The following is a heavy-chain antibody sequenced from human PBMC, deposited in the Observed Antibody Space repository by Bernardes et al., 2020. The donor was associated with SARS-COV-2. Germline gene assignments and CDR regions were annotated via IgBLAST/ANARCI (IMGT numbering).Heavy chain of an antibody. CDR1: GFTFRSYW. V-gene: IGHV3-74*01. D-gene: IGHD2-15*01. J-gene: IGHJ4*02. CDR3: ARGPNGGNYYVGDY. CDR2: TSGDGTST. Sequence: GGSLRLSCAASGFTFRSYWMHWVRQGPGKGLLWVSRTSGDGTSTSYADSVKGRFIISRDNAKNTLYLQLNSLTDEDTAIYYCARGPNGGNYYVGDYWGQGTPVTVSS.